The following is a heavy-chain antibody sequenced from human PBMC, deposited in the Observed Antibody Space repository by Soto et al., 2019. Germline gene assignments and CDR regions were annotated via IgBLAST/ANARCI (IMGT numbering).Heavy chain of an antibody. J-gene: IGHJ6*02. Sequence: GGSLRLSCAASGFTFSSYSMNWVRQAPGKGLEWVSYISSSSSTIHYSDSVKGRFTISRDNAKNSLYLQMNSLRAEDTAVYYCARAAGSGRYGMDVWGQGTTVTVSS. CDR3: ARAAGSGRYGMDV. V-gene: IGHV3-48*01. D-gene: IGHD2-15*01. CDR2: ISSSSSTI. CDR1: GFTFSSYS.